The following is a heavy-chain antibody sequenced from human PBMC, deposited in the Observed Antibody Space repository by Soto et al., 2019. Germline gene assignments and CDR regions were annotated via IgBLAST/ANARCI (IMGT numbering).Heavy chain of an antibody. CDR3: AREGTRPSSSSPYYYYYYGLDV. J-gene: IGHJ6*02. V-gene: IGHV1-3*01. Sequence: ASVKVSCKASGYTFPDYVIHWVREAPGQRPEWMGWINAGMGHTKYSQKFQGRVSFTRDTPASTAYMELASLSSEDTAIYYCAREGTRPSSSSPYYYYYYGLDVWGQGTTVTVSS. D-gene: IGHD6-13*01. CDR1: GYTFPDYV. CDR2: INAGMGHT.